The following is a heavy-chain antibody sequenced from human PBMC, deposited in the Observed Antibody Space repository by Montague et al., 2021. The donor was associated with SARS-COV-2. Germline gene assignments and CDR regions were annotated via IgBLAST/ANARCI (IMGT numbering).Heavy chain of an antibody. Sequence: CAISGDSVSRNSAAWNWIRRSPSRGLEWLGRTCYRSKWYNDYAVSVKSRITINPDTSKNQFSLQLNSVTPEDPAVYYCARGDEEQWLVHYYYYGMDVWGQGTTVTVSS. D-gene: IGHD6-19*01. CDR2: TCYRSKWYN. J-gene: IGHJ6*02. V-gene: IGHV6-1*01. CDR3: ARGDEEQWLVHYYYYGMDV. CDR1: GDSVSRNSAA.